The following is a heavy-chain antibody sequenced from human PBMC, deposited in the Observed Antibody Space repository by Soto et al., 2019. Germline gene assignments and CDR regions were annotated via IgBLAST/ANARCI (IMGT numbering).Heavy chain of an antibody. V-gene: IGHV3-7*01. J-gene: IGHJ4*02. CDR2: IKYYGSQT. Sequence: EVKLEESGGGLVQTGGSLRVSCAVSEFTFSGYWMRWVCQSPGRGLEGVANIKYYGSQTYYLGSVRGRVTISRDNGQNSLYLHMNSLRVEDTTVYYCVIAVRGSAWSYWGQGTLVPVSS. CDR3: VIAVRGSAWSY. D-gene: IGHD6-19*01. CDR1: EFTFSGYW.